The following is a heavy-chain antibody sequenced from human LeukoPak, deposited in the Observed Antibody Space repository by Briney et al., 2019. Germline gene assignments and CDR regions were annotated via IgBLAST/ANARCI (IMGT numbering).Heavy chain of an antibody. CDR1: GFTFSSYG. V-gene: IGHV3-30*02. Sequence: GGSLSLSCAASGFTFSSYGMHWVRQAPGKGLEWVAFIRYDGSNKYYADSVKGRFTISGDNSKNTLYLQMNSLRAEDTAVYYCAKDRRPRRPSIALVAYWGQGTLVTVSS. CDR2: IRYDGSNK. CDR3: AKDRRPRRPSIALVAY. J-gene: IGHJ4*02. D-gene: IGHD3-3*02.